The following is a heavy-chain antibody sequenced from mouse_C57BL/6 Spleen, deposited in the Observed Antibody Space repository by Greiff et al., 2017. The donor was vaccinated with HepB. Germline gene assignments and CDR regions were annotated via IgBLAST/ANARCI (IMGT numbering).Heavy chain of an antibody. D-gene: IGHD2-12*01. J-gene: IGHJ1*03. Sequence: EVKLVESGPGLVKPSQTVFLTCTVTGISITTGNYRWSWIRQFPGNKLEWIGYIYYSGTITYNPSLTSRTTITRDTPKKQFFLEMNSLTAEDTATYSCARDTYYSPYWYFDVWGTGTTVTVSS. CDR1: GISITTGNYR. V-gene: IGHV3-5*01. CDR3: ARDTYYSPYWYFDV. CDR2: IYYSGTI.